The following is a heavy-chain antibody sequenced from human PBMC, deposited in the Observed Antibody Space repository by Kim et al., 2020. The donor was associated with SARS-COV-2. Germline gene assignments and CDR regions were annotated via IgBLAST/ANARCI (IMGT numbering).Heavy chain of an antibody. V-gene: IGHV1-46*01. CDR2: INPSGGST. CDR1: GYTFTSYY. J-gene: IGHJ6*02. CDR3: ARVSMDGYILMYGMDV. Sequence: ASVKVSCKASGYTFTSYYMHWVRQAPGQGLEWMGIINPSGGSTSYAQKFQGRVTMTRDTSTSTVYMELSSLRSEDTAVYYCARVSMDGYILMYGMDVWGQGTTVTVSS. D-gene: IGHD3-22*01.